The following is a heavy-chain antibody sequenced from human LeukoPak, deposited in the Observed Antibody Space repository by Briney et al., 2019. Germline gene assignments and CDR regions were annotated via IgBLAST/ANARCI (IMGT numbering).Heavy chain of an antibody. V-gene: IGHV3-30-3*01. Sequence: GGSLRLSCAASGFTFSSYAMHWFRQAPGKGLEWVAVISYDGSNKYYADSVKGRFTISRDNSKNTLYLQMNSLRAEDTAVYYCARDEAYEPPGSYYYYMDVWGKGTTVTVSS. J-gene: IGHJ6*03. CDR3: ARDEAYEPPGSYYYYMDV. D-gene: IGHD1-14*01. CDR2: ISYDGSNK. CDR1: GFTFSSYA.